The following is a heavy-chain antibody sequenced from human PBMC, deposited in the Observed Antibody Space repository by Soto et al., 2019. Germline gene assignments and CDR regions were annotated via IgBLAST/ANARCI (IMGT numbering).Heavy chain of an antibody. CDR1: GYSFNNNW. J-gene: IGHJ3*01. CDR3: ARGIALGGRSYETFDV. CDR2: IYPSYYDT. Sequence: PGESLKISCKGSGYSFNNNWVVWVRQMPGKGLEWMGIIYPSYYDTTYSPSFQGHVTISADRSITTAYLQWSSLKASDTAMYYCARGIALGGRSYETFDVWGQGTMVTVSS. D-gene: IGHD3-16*01. V-gene: IGHV5-51*01.